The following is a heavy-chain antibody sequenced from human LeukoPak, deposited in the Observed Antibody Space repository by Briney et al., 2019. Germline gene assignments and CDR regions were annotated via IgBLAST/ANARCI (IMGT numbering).Heavy chain of an antibody. CDR2: ISGSGGST. V-gene: IGHV3-23*01. D-gene: IGHD6-19*01. CDR3: TRQWLVPYYFDY. Sequence: GGSLRLSCAASGFTFSSYAMSWVRQAPGKGLEWVSAISGSGGSTYYADSVRGRFTISRDNSKNTLYLQMNSLKTEDTAVYYCTRQWLVPYYFDYWGQGTLVTVSS. CDR1: GFTFSSYA. J-gene: IGHJ4*02.